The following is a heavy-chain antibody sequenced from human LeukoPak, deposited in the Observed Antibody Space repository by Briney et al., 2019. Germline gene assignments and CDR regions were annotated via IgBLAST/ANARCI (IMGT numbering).Heavy chain of an antibody. CDR2: INHSGST. J-gene: IGHJ4*02. V-gene: IGHV4-34*01. CDR1: GGSFSGYY. Sequence: SETLSLTCAVYGGSFSGYYWSWIRQPPGKGLEWIGEINHSGSTNYNPSLKSRVTISVDTSKNQFSLKLSSVTAADTAVYYCARLVSIAVAPSFDYWGQGTLVTVSS. D-gene: IGHD6-19*01. CDR3: ARLVSIAVAPSFDY.